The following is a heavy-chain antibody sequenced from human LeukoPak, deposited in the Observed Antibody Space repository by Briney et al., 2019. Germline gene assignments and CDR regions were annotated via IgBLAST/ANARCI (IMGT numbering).Heavy chain of an antibody. CDR1: GGSISSSTYY. D-gene: IGHD5-18*01. Sequence: PSETLSLTCTVSGGSISSSTYYWGWIRQPPGRGLEWIGSIYSSGSTYYNPSNKSRVTIYADTSKNQFSLKLSSVTAADTAVYYCARTGPDTAMVHFDYWGQGTLVTVSS. V-gene: IGHV4-39*01. CDR2: IYSSGST. J-gene: IGHJ4*02. CDR3: ARTGPDTAMVHFDY.